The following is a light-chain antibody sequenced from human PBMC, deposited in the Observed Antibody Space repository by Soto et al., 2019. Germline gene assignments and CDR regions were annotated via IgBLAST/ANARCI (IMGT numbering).Light chain of an antibody. J-gene: IGKJ2*01. CDR1: QHISIY. Sequence: DIQMTQSPSSLSASVGDRVTITCRASQHISIYLNWNQQRPGTAPKLLIFAASSLQSGVPSRFSGSGSGTDFTLTINSLQPEDFATYYCQQSYSNVMHTFGQGTKLEI. CDR2: AAS. V-gene: IGKV1-39*01. CDR3: QQSYSNVMHT.